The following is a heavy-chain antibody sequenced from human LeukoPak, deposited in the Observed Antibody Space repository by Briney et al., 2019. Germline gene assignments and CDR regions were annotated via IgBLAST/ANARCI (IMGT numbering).Heavy chain of an antibody. Sequence: ASVKVSCKASGGTFTGYYMHWVRQAPGQGLEWMGWINPNSGGTNYAQKFQGRVTMTRDTSISTAYMELSRLRSDDTAVYYCARDFWGCSSTSCYTSGFDPWGQGTLVTVSS. J-gene: IGHJ5*02. D-gene: IGHD2-2*02. CDR1: GGTFTGYY. CDR3: ARDFWGCSSTSCYTSGFDP. CDR2: INPNSGGT. V-gene: IGHV1-2*02.